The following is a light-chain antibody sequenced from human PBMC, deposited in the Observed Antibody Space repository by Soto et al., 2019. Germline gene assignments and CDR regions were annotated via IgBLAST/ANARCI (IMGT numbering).Light chain of an antibody. CDR1: QGISSY. J-gene: IGKJ4*01. Sequence: DIQITHSPSSLSASVLYRVTITCRASQGISSYLAWYQQKPGKAPKLLIYAASTLQSGVPSRFSGSGSGTEFTLTISSLQPEDFATYYCQQLNSYPLTFGGGTKV. V-gene: IGKV1-9*01. CDR3: QQLNSYPLT. CDR2: AAS.